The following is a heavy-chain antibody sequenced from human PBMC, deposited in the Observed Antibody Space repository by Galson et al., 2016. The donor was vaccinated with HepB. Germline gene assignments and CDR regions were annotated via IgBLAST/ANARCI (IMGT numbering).Heavy chain of an antibody. CDR2: IYTGGSS. CDR3: ARDISEVTMGRKTNNCFDS. CDR1: GFTVSATY. J-gene: IGHJ5*01. V-gene: IGHV3-66*01. D-gene: IGHD3-10*01. Sequence: SLRLSCAASGFTVSATYMSWVRQAPGKGLEWVSTIYTGGSSSYTDSVKGRFTISRDNPKNTVHLQMKSLRSEETAMYYCARDISEVTMGRKTNNCFDSWGQVTLVTVSS.